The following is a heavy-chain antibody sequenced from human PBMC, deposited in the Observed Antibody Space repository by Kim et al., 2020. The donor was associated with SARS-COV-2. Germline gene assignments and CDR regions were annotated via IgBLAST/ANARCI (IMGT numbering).Heavy chain of an antibody. CDR3: AGTYYYDSSGYPPGPFDY. J-gene: IGHJ4*01. CDR2: IYYSGST. Sequence: SETLSLTCTVSGGSISSYYWSWIRQPPGKGLEWIGYIYYSGSTNYNPSLKSRVTISVDTSKNQFSLKLSSVTAADTAVYYCAGTYYYDSSGYPPGPFDY. D-gene: IGHD3-22*01. V-gene: IGHV4-59*08. CDR1: GGSISSYY.